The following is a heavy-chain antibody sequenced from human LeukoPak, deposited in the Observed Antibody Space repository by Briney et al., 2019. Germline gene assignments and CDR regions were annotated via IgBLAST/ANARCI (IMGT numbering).Heavy chain of an antibody. J-gene: IGHJ4*02. V-gene: IGHV3-23*01. D-gene: IGHD6-13*01. Sequence: GGSLRLSCAASGFTFSSYGMSWVRQAPGKGLEWVSAISGSGGSTYYADSVKGRFTISRDNSKNTLYLQMNSLRAEDTAVYYCASTAAGTGYFDYWGQGTLVTVSS. CDR2: ISGSGGST. CDR3: ASTAAGTGYFDY. CDR1: GFTFSSYG.